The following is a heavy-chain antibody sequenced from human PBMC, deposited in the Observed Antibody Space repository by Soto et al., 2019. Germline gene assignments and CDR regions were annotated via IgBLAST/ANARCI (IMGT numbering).Heavy chain of an antibody. Sequence: ASVKVSCKASGYTFTGYYMHWVRQAPGQGLEWMGWINPNSGGTNYAQKFQGWVTMTRDTSISTAYMELSRLRSDDTAVYYCARDQAIAADGDYYYYGMDVWGQGTTVTVYS. CDR3: ARDQAIAADGDYYYYGMDV. CDR2: INPNSGGT. V-gene: IGHV1-2*04. J-gene: IGHJ6*02. CDR1: GYTFTGYY. D-gene: IGHD6-13*01.